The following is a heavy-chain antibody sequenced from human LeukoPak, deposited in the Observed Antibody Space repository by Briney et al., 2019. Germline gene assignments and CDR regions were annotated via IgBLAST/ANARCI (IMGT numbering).Heavy chain of an antibody. CDR3: ARHPFATPFDY. Sequence: SETLSLTCTVSGGSISSYYWSWIRQPAGKGLEWIGRIYTSGSTNYNPSLKSRVTMSVDTSKNQVSLRLSSVTAADTAVYYCARHPFATPFDYWGRGTLLTVSS. J-gene: IGHJ4*02. CDR1: GGSISSYY. V-gene: IGHV4-4*07. D-gene: IGHD2-15*01. CDR2: IYTSGST.